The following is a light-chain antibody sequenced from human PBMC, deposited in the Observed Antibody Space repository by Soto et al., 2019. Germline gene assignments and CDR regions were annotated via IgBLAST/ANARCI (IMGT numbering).Light chain of an antibody. J-gene: IGKJ1*01. V-gene: IGKV3-15*01. CDR1: QSVSSN. Sequence: EIVMTQSPATLSVSPGERATLSCRASQSVSSNLAWYQQKPGQAPRLLIYRASTRATGIPARFSGSGSGTDFTLTITSLQSEDFAVYYCQHYHNWPPWTFGQGTQVEIK. CDR2: RAS. CDR3: QHYHNWPPWT.